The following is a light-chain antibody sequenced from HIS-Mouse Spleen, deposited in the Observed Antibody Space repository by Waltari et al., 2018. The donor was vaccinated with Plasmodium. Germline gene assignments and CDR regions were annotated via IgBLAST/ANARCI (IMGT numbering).Light chain of an antibody. V-gene: IGKV1D-8*02. CDR3: QQYNNWSFT. J-gene: IGKJ3*01. Sequence: AIWMTQSPSLLSASTGDRVTISCRMSQSISSYLAWYQQKPGKAPELLIYAASTLQSGVPSRFSGSGSGTDFTLTISCLQSEDFAVYYCQQYNNWSFTFGPGTKVDIK. CDR2: AAS. CDR1: QSISSY.